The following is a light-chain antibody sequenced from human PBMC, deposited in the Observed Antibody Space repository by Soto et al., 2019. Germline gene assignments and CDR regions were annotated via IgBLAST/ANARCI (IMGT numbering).Light chain of an antibody. CDR3: GTWDNSLSPFWV. CDR2: DND. Sequence: QSVLTQPPSVSAAPGQRVTISCSGSTSNIGNNFVSWYQQIPRTAPKLLIYDNDKRPSGIPDRFSGTKSGTSATLDITGLQTGDEADYYCGTWDNSLSPFWVFGGGTKVTVL. CDR1: TSNIGNNF. V-gene: IGLV1-51*01. J-gene: IGLJ3*02.